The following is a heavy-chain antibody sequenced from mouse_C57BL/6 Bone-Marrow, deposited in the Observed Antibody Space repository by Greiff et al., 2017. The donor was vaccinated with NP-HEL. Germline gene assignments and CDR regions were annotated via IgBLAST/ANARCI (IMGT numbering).Heavy chain of an antibody. D-gene: IGHD2-1*01. V-gene: IGHV5-6*01. CDR1: GFTFSSYG. CDR2: ISSGGSYT. Sequence: EVKVVESGGDLVKPGGSLKLSCAASGFTFSSYGMSWVRQTPDKRLEWVATISSGGSYTYYPDSVKGRFTISRDNAKNTLYLQMSSLKSEDTAMYYCARRGDGNYGAMDYWGQGTSVTVSS. J-gene: IGHJ4*01. CDR3: ARRGDGNYGAMDY.